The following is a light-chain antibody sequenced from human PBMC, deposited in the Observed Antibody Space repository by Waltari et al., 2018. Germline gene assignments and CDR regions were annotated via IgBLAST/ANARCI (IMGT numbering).Light chain of an antibody. J-gene: IGLJ3*02. CDR1: TSDVGNYNL. CDR3: CSFASSRTWV. V-gene: IGLV2-23*01. CDR2: ENI. Sequence: QSALTQPASVSGSPGQSITISCTGTTSDVGNYNLVSWYQQVPGRAPKLMIYENIRRPSDISQRFSGSKPVNTASLTISGLQAEDEADYYCCSFASSRTWVFGGGTTLTVL.